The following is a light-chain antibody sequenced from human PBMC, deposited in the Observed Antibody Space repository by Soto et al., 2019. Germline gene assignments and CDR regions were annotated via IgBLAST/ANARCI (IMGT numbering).Light chain of an antibody. J-gene: IGKJ2*01. CDR2: DAS. V-gene: IGKV1-33*01. CDR3: QQYDNLPQT. Sequence: DIQMTQSPSSLSASVGDRVTITCQASQDISNHLNWYQQKPGKAPKLLIYDASNLETGVPSRFNGRGSGPDFSFTISSLQPEDSATYYRQQYDNLPQTFGQGTRLQIK. CDR1: QDISNH.